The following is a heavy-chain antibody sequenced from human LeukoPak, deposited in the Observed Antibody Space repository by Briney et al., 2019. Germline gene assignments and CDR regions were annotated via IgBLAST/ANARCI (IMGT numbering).Heavy chain of an antibody. CDR3: ARDSRPRPSGYYGY. CDR2: INPNSGGT. J-gene: IGHJ4*02. CDR1: GYTFTGYY. V-gene: IGHV1-2*02. D-gene: IGHD3-3*01. Sequence: ASVKVSCKASGYTFTGYYMHWVRQAPGQGLEWMGWINPNSGGTNYAQKFQGRVTMSRDTSISTAYMELSRLRSDDTAVYYCARDSRPRPSGYYGYWGQGTLVTVSS.